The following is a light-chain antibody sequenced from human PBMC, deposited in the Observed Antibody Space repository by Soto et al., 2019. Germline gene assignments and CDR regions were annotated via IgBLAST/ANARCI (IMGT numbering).Light chain of an antibody. CDR2: AAS. V-gene: IGKV3-20*01. Sequence: EIVLTQSPCTLSLSPGERATLSCRASQSVTSSYLAWYQQKPGQAPRLLIYAASSRATGIPDRFSGSGSGTDFTLTISRLELQEFAMYYCHQYGSSPLTFGGGTKVEI. J-gene: IGKJ4*01. CDR1: QSVTSSY. CDR3: HQYGSSPLT.